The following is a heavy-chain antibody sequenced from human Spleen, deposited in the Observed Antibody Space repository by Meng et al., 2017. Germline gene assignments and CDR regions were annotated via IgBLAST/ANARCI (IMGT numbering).Heavy chain of an antibody. J-gene: IGHJ4*02. CDR1: GFTFSTYG. V-gene: IGHV3-9*01. CDR3: AKDMGNGVVVLGADY. D-gene: IGHD2-15*01. Sequence: SLKISCAASGFTFSTYGMHWVRQAPGKGLEWVSGISWNSGSIGYADSVKGRFTISRDNAKNSLYPQMNSLRAEDTALYYCAKDMGNGVVVLGADYWGQGTLVTVSS. CDR2: ISWNSGSI.